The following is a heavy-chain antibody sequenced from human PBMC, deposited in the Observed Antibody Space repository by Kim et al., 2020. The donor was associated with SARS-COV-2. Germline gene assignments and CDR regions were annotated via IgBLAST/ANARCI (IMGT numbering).Heavy chain of an antibody. CDR3: ARVSSSWYANFDY. CDR1: GFTFSSYW. D-gene: IGHD6-13*01. V-gene: IGHV3-74*01. CDR2: INSDGSST. Sequence: GGSLRLSCAASGFTFSSYWMHWVRQAPGKGLVWVSRINSDGSSTSYADSVKGRFTISRDNAKNTLYLQMNSLRAEDTAVYYCARVSSSWYANFDYWGQGTLVTVSS. J-gene: IGHJ4*02.